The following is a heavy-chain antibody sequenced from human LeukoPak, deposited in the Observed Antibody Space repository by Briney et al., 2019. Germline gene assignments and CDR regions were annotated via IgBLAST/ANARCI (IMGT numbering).Heavy chain of an antibody. Sequence: PSETLSLTCAVYGGSFSGYYWSWIRQPPGKGLEWIGEINHSGSTNYNPSLKSRVTISVDTSKNQFSLKLSSVTAADTAVYYCAQVVVAATPFDYWGQGTLVTVSS. D-gene: IGHD2-15*01. CDR1: GGSFSGYY. CDR2: INHSGST. V-gene: IGHV4-34*01. J-gene: IGHJ4*02. CDR3: AQVVVAATPFDY.